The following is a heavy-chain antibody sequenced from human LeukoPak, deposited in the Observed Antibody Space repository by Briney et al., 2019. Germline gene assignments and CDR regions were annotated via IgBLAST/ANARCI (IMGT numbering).Heavy chain of an antibody. J-gene: IGHJ4*02. CDR2: ISYDGSNK. Sequence: PGRSLRLSCAASGFTFSSHAMHWVRQAPGKGLEWVAVISYDGSNKYYADSVKGRFTISRDNSKNTLFLQMNSLRAEDTAVYYCARGSGYNYGFPDYWGQGTLVTVSS. V-gene: IGHV3-30*14. D-gene: IGHD5-18*01. CDR1: GFTFSSHA. CDR3: ARGSGYNYGFPDY.